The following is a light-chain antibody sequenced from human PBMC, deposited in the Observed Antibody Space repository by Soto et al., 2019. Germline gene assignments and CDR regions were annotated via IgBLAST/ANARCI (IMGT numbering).Light chain of an antibody. CDR2: DVS. CDR3: CSYAGTYTLV. Sequence: QSGLTQPRSVSGSPGQSVTISCTGSSRDVGGYDFVSWYQQHPGKAPKLMISDVSERPSGVPDRFSGSKSANTASLTISGLQAEGEADYSCCSYAGTYTLVFGGGTKLTVL. CDR1: SRDVGGYDF. J-gene: IGLJ3*02. V-gene: IGLV2-11*01.